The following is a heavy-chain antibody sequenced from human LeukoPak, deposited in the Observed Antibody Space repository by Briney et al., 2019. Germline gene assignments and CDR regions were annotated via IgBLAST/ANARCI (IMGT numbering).Heavy chain of an antibody. CDR3: ASRDWQWPYYFDY. CDR2: INAGNGNT. CDR1: GYTFTIYA. Sequence: GASVNVSCKASGYTFTIYAMHWVRQAPGQRLEWMGWINAGNGNTKYSQKFQGRVTITRDTSASTAYMELSSLRSEDTAVYYCASRDWQWPYYFDYWGQGTLVTVSS. J-gene: IGHJ4*02. V-gene: IGHV1-3*01. D-gene: IGHD6-19*01.